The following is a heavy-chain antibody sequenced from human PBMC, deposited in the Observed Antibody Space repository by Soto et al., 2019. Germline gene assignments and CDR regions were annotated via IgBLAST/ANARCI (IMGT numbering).Heavy chain of an antibody. CDR2: ISSSSSYI. J-gene: IGHJ6*02. CDR1: GFTFSSYS. V-gene: IGHV3-21*01. D-gene: IGHD6-13*01. CDR3: ARDPGICWYYGYYYYGIAF. Sequence: GGSLRVSCAASGFTFSSYSMNWVRQAPGKGLEWVSSISSSSSYIYYADSVKGRFTISRDNAKNSLYLQMNSLRAEDTAVYYCARDPGICWYYGYYYYGIAFRAQGSTVIVS.